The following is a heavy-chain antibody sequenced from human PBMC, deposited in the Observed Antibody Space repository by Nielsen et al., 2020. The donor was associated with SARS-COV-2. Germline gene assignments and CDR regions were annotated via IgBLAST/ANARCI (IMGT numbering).Heavy chain of an antibody. CDR3: ARLAYDSSGYWGY. D-gene: IGHD3-22*01. J-gene: IGHJ4*02. CDR1: GFTFSSYA. V-gene: IGHV3-30-3*01. CDR2: ISYDGSNK. Sequence: GESLKISCAASGFTFSSYAMHWVRQAPGKGLEWVAVISYDGSNKYYADSVKGRFTISRDNSKDTLYLQMNSLRAEDTAVYYCARLAYDSSGYWGYGGQGTLVTVSS.